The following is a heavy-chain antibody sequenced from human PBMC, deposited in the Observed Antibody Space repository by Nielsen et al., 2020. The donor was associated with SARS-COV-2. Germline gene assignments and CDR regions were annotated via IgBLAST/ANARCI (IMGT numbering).Heavy chain of an antibody. CDR3: ARDWGQAYFDL. V-gene: IGHV4-59*02. Sequence: SETLSLTCTVSGGSVTPFYWNWIRQSPGKGLEWLGHRFYSGYTKYNPSLSSRITISVDTSKNQVSLRLTSVTTADTAVYFCARDWGQAYFDLWGRGTLVTVLL. J-gene: IGHJ2*01. CDR1: GGSVTPFY. D-gene: IGHD7-27*01. CDR2: RFYSGYT.